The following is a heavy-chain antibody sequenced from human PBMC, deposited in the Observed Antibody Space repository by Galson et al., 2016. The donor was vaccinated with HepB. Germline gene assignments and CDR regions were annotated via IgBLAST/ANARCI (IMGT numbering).Heavy chain of an antibody. Sequence: SLRLSCAASGFTFSSYVMSWVRQAPGKGLEWVSTISNGGGSTYYSDSVKGRFTISRDNSKNTLYLQMNSLSAADTAVYFCAKGMNPSWFDSWGQGTLVTVSS. V-gene: IGHV3-23*01. J-gene: IGHJ5*01. CDR1: GFTFSSYV. CDR3: AKGMNPSWFDS. CDR2: ISNGGGST.